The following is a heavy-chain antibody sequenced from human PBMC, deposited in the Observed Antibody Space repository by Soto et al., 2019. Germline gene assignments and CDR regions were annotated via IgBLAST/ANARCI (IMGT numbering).Heavy chain of an antibody. Sequence: GGSLRLSCAASGFTFSSYAMHWVRQAPGKGLEWVAVISYDGSNKYYADSVKGRFTISRDNSKNTLYLQMNSLRAEDTAVYYCARKYSSSWRGYFDYWGQGTLVTVSS. CDR3: ARKYSSSWRGYFDY. J-gene: IGHJ4*02. CDR1: GFTFSSYA. D-gene: IGHD6-13*01. V-gene: IGHV3-30-3*01. CDR2: ISYDGSNK.